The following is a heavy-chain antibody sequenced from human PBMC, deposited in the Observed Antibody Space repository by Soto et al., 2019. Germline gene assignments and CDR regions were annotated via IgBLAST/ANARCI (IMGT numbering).Heavy chain of an antibody. J-gene: IGHJ4*02. CDR1: GGSISSGGYY. D-gene: IGHD3-10*01. CDR2: IYYSGST. V-gene: IGHV4-31*03. Sequence: QVQLQESGPGLVKPSQTLSLTCTVSGGSISSGGYYWSWIRQHPGKGLEWIGYIYYSGSTYYNPPIRSRXXLSVDTSKNQFSLKLSSVTAADTAVYYCASIVSSAHGEFSDWGQGTLVTVSS. CDR3: ASIVSSAHGEFSD.